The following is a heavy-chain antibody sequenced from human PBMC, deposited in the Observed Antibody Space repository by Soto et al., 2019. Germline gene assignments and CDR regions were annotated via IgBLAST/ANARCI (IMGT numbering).Heavy chain of an antibody. V-gene: IGHV1-2*04. CDR1: GYTFTGYY. CDR2: INPNSGGT. Sequence: GASVKVSCKASGYTFTGYYMHWVRQAPGQGLEWMGWINPNSGGTNYAQKFQGWVTMTRDTSISTAYMELSRLRSDDTAVYYCARGNILTVSLENWFDPWGQGTLVTVSS. CDR3: ARGNILTVSLENWFDP. J-gene: IGHJ5*02. D-gene: IGHD3-9*01.